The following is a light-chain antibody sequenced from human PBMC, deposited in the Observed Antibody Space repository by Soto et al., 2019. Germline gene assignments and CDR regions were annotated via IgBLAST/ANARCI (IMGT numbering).Light chain of an antibody. Sequence: EIVMTQSPATLSVSPGERATLSCRASRNIKRKLAWYQQKPGQAPRLLISGGSTRATGIPARFSGSGSGTEFTLTISSLQSEDFAVYYCQQYYDYPSLIVGGGTKVEIK. J-gene: IGKJ4*01. CDR2: GGS. CDR3: QQYYDYPSLI. V-gene: IGKV3-15*01. CDR1: RNIKRK.